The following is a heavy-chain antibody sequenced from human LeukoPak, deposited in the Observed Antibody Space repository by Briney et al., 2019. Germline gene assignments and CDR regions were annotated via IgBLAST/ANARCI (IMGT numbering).Heavy chain of an antibody. J-gene: IGHJ2*01. Sequence: SETLSLTCTVSGGSISSYYWSWIRQPPGKGLEWIGYIYYSGSTNYNPSLKSRVTISVDTSKNQFSLKLSSVTAADTAVYYCARELDRSYFDLWGRGTLVTVSS. CDR3: ARELDRSYFDL. CDR1: GGSISSYY. V-gene: IGHV4-59*01. CDR2: IYYSGST.